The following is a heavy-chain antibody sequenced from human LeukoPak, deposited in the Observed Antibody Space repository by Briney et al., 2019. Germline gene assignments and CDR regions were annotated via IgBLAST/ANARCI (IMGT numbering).Heavy chain of an antibody. J-gene: IGHJ4*02. D-gene: IGHD3-22*01. CDR1: GGSISSGGYY. CDR3: ARVGVNDSSGYHIVYFDY. V-gene: IGHV4-31*03. Sequence: SQTLSLTCTVSGGSISSGGYYWSWIRQHPGKGLEWIGYIYYSGSTYYNPSLKSRVTISVDTSKNQFSLKLSSVTAADTAVYYCARVGVNDSSGYHIVYFDYWGQGTLVTVSS. CDR2: IYYSGST.